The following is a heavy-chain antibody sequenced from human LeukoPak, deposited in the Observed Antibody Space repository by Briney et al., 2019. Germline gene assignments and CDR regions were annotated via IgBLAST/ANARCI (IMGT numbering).Heavy chain of an antibody. V-gene: IGHV4-59*11. J-gene: IGHJ6*03. D-gene: IGHD3-10*01. CDR2: IYYSGST. CDR3: ARGRDYYYYYMDV. Sequence: SETLSLTCTVSGGSISSHYWSWIRQPPGKGLEWIGYIYYSGSTNYNPSLKSRATISVDTSKNQFSLKLSSVTAADTAVYYCARGRDYYYYYMDVWGKGTTVTVSS. CDR1: GGSISSHY.